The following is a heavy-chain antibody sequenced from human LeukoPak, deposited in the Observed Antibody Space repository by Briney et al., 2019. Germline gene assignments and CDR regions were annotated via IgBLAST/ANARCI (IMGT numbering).Heavy chain of an antibody. Sequence: SETLSLTCTVSGGSISSGDYYWSWIRQPPGKGLEWIGYIYYSGSTYYNPSLKSRVTISVDTSKNQFSLKLSSVTAADTAVYYCASARGYSYGPEDYWGQGTLVTVSS. V-gene: IGHV4-30-4*01. CDR2: IYYSGST. D-gene: IGHD5-18*01. CDR3: ASARGYSYGPEDY. CDR1: GGSISSGDYY. J-gene: IGHJ4*02.